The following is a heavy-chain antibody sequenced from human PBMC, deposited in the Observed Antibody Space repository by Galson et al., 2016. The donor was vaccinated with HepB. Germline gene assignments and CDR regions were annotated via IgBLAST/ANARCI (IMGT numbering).Heavy chain of an antibody. J-gene: IGHJ6*02. D-gene: IGHD1-1*01. CDR1: GFSFSGSS. CDR2: ISWNSRSS. Sequence: SLRLSCAASGFSFSGSSMNWVRQAPGKGLEWVSGISWNSRSSGFADSVRGRCTISRDNAENSLYLQINSLRPEDTALYYCAKDRMGGGGGNWYGMDVWGQGTTVTVSS. CDR3: AKDRMGGGGGNWYGMDV. V-gene: IGHV3-9*01.